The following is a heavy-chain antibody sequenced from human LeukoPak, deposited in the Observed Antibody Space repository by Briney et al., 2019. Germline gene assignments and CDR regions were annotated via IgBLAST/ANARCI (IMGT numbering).Heavy chain of an antibody. V-gene: IGHV3-23*01. CDR1: GFTFSSYA. CDR3: ARGLGYYYYYMDV. D-gene: IGHD3-16*01. Sequence: GGTLRLSCAASGFTFSSYAMSWVRQAPGQGLEWVSAISGSGGSTYYADSVKGRFTIFRDNSKNTLYLQMNSLRAEDTAVYYCARGLGYYYYYMDVWGKGTTVTVSS. J-gene: IGHJ6*03. CDR2: ISGSGGST.